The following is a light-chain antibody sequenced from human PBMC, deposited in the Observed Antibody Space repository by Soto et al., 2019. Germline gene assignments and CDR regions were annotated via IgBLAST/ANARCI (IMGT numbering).Light chain of an antibody. Sequence: EIVLTQSPGTLSLSPGEGATLSCRASQSVSSSYLAWYQQKPGQAPRHLIYGASSRATGIPDRFSGRGSGTDFTLTISRLEPEDFAVSYCQQYANSPLTFGPGTKVDIK. J-gene: IGKJ3*01. CDR2: GAS. CDR3: QQYANSPLT. CDR1: QSVSSSY. V-gene: IGKV3-20*01.